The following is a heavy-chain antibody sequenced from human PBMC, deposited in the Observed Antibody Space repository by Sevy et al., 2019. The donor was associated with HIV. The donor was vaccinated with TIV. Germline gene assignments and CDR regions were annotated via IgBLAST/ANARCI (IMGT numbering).Heavy chain of an antibody. CDR3: VRDRIAAAGGYFDY. V-gene: IGHV4-61*01. D-gene: IGHD6-13*01. Sequence: SETLSLTCTVSGGSISRGNSYWSWIRQPPGKGLEWIGYISYIGCTNYNPSLKSRVTISVDTSKNQLSLRLSSLTAADTAIYYCVRDRIAAAGGYFDYWGQGTLVTVSS. CDR1: GGSISRGNSY. J-gene: IGHJ4*02. CDR2: ISYIGCT.